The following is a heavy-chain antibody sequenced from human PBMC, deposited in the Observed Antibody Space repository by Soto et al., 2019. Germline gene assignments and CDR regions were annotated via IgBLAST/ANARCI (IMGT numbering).Heavy chain of an antibody. V-gene: IGHV4-59*01. J-gene: IGHJ4*02. CDR2: VYYGGT. Sequence: SETLSLTCTVSGGSMSSNYWSWIRQSPAKGLEWIGFVYYGGTNYNPSLESRVTMSVDTPKRQFSLELTDVTAADTAVYYCVSYRGAFYFDHWGQGTLVTVSS. D-gene: IGHD4-4*01. CDR1: GGSMSSNY. CDR3: VSYRGAFYFDH.